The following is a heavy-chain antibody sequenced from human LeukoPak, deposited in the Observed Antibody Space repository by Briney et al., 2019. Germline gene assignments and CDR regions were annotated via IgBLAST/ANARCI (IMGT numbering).Heavy chain of an antibody. V-gene: IGHV3-7*01. J-gene: IGHJ4*02. CDR3: ARNAPFDY. CDR1: GFTYSTYW. CDR2: INQDGSEK. Sequence: PGGSLRLSCAASGFTYSTYWMSWVRQAPGKGLERVANINQDGSEKYYVDSVRGRFTISRDNAKNSLYLQMNSLRGEDTAVYYCARNAPFDYWGQGTLVTVSS.